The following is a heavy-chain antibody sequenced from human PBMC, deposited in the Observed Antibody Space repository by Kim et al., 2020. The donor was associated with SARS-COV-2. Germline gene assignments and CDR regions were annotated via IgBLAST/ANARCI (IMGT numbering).Heavy chain of an antibody. CDR2: IYYSGST. Sequence: SETLSLTCTVSGGSISSSSYYWGWIRQPPGKGLEWIGSIYYSGSTYYNPSLKSRVTISVDTSKNQFSLKLSSVTAADTAVYYWASLQQLVFSRGDRFDYWGQGTLVTVSS. D-gene: IGHD6-13*01. V-gene: IGHV4-39*07. J-gene: IGHJ4*02. CDR3: ASLQQLVFSRGDRFDY. CDR1: GGSISSSSYY.